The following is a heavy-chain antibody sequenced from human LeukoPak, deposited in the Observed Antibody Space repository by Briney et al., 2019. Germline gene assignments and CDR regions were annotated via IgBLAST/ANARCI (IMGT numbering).Heavy chain of an antibody. Sequence: PGGSPRLSCAASGFTFSNYAMSWVRQAPGRGLEWVSVISANGGSPYYADSVKGRFTISRDNSKNTLYLQMNSLRAEDTAVYYCANAYCTNGVCYTFVLGYWGQGTLVIVSS. J-gene: IGHJ4*02. D-gene: IGHD2-8*01. CDR2: ISANGGSP. CDR1: GFTFSNYA. CDR3: ANAYCTNGVCYTFVLGY. V-gene: IGHV3-23*01.